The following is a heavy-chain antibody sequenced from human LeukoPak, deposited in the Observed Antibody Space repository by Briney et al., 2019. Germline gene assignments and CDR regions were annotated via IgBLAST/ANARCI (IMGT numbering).Heavy chain of an antibody. D-gene: IGHD2-15*01. J-gene: IGHJ3*02. CDR1: GGSISSYY. CDR2: IYYSGST. V-gene: IGHV4-59*08. Sequence: SETLSLTCTVSGGSISSYYWSWIRQPPGKGLEWIGYIYYSGSTNYNPSLKSRVTISVDTSKNQFSLILSSVTAADTAVYYRVRANLVEVIPDAFDIWGQGTMVTVSS. CDR3: VRANLVEVIPDAFDI.